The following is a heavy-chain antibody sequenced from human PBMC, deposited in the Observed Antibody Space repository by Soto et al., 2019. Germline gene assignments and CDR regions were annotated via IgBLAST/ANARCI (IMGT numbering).Heavy chain of an antibody. D-gene: IGHD3-10*01. V-gene: IGHV5-51*03. CDR1: GYSFTSYW. CDR3: ARAMVRGKNYYGVDV. Sequence: EVQLVQSGAEVKKPGASLKISCKGSGYSFTSYWIGWVRQMPGKGLEWMGIIYPGDSDTRYSPSFQGQVTISADKSISTAYLQWSSLKASDTAMYYCARAMVRGKNYYGVDVWGQGTTVTVSS. CDR2: IYPGDSDT. J-gene: IGHJ6*02.